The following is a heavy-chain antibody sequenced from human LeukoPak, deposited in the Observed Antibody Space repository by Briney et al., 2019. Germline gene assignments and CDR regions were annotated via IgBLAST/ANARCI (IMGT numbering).Heavy chain of an antibody. CDR1: GGSISSGDYY. V-gene: IGHV4-30-4*08. J-gene: IGHJ4*02. CDR2: IYYSGST. Sequence: SQTRSLTCTVSGGSISSGDYYWSWIRQPPGRGLEWIGYIYYSGSTYYYPSLKSRVTISVDTSKNQFSLKLSSVTAAHTAVYYCARGVMSTTGTPPLDYWGQGTLVTVSS. D-gene: IGHD1-1*01. CDR3: ARGVMSTTGTPPLDY.